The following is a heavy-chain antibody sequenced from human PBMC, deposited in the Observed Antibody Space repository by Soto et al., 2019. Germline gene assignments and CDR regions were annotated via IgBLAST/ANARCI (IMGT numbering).Heavy chain of an antibody. CDR3: AGDLGGYSSRFDL. CDR1: GFTFSTYG. V-gene: IGHV3-21*01. D-gene: IGHD5-18*01. J-gene: IGHJ2*01. Sequence: PGGSLRLSCAASGFTFSTYGMNWVRQAPGKGLEWVSAISSSSTYTYYADSLKGRFTISRDNAKNSLFLQMNSLRTEDTAVYYCAGDLGGYSSRFDLWGRGTLVTVSS. CDR2: ISSSSTYT.